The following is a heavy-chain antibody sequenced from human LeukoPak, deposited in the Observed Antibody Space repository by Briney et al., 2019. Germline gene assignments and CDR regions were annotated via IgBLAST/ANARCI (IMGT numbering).Heavy chain of an antibody. J-gene: IGHJ4*02. CDR1: GGTFSSYA. Sequence: ASVKVSCKASGGTFSSYAISWVGQAPGQGLEWMGGIIPIFGTANYAQKFQGRVTITADESTSTAYMELSSLRSEDTAVYYCARVSSGESFNSPFDYWGQGTLVTVSS. CDR3: ARVSSGESFNSPFDY. D-gene: IGHD1-26*01. V-gene: IGHV1-69*13. CDR2: IIPIFGTA.